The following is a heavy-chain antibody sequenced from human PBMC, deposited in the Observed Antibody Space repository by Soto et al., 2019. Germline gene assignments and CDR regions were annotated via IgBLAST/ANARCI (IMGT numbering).Heavy chain of an antibody. D-gene: IGHD1-26*01. Sequence: SVTLSLTCTVSGVSISSGGYYWSWIRQHPGKGLEWIGYIYHSGTTYYNPSLKSRVTISVDTSKNQFSLKLTSVTTADTAVYYCATLLVGNGGRGYWGQGILVTVSS. CDR3: ATLLVGNGGRGY. V-gene: IGHV4-31*03. J-gene: IGHJ4*02. CDR1: GVSISSGGYY. CDR2: IYHSGTT.